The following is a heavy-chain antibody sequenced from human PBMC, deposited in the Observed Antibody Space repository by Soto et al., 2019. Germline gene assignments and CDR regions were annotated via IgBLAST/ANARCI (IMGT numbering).Heavy chain of an antibody. CDR2: IHSGGNT. D-gene: IGHD6-19*01. Sequence: EVQLVETGGGLIQPGGSLRLSCAASGFSISINYMSWVRQAPGKGLEWVSIIHSGGNTDYADSVKGRFTVSRDNSKNTVYLQMNRLRAEDTAIYYCASIALAEGLAPWGQGTLVTVSS. V-gene: IGHV3-53*02. CDR1: GFSISINY. J-gene: IGHJ5*02. CDR3: ASIALAEGLAP.